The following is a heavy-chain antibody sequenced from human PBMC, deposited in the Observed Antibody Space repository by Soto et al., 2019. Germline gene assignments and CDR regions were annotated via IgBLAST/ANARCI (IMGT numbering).Heavy chain of an antibody. CDR3: ARDPKYSTGPFDC. J-gene: IGHJ4*02. V-gene: IGHV3-74*01. CDR1: GFTFSSYW. CDR2: IKSDGSSI. D-gene: IGHD2-8*02. Sequence: PGGSLILSCAASGFTFSSYWMHWVRQAPGEGLVWVSRIKSDGSSITYADSVKGRFTISRDNAKNTLYLQMNSLRAGDTAVYYCARDPKYSTGPFDCWGQGTLVTVSS.